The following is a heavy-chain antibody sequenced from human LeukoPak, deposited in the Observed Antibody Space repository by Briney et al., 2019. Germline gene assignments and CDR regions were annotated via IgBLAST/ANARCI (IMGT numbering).Heavy chain of an antibody. V-gene: IGHV1-8*02. J-gene: IGHJ6*02. CDR3: ARSGGGWYSYYYYYGMDV. D-gene: IGHD2-15*01. CDR1: GYTLTTSG. CDR2: MNPNSGNT. Sequence: GASVKVSCRASGYTLTTSGINWVRQATGQGLEWMGWMNPNSGNTGYAQKFQGRVTMTRNTSISTAYMELSSLRSEDTAVYYCARSGGGWYSYYYYYGMDVWGQGTTVTVSS.